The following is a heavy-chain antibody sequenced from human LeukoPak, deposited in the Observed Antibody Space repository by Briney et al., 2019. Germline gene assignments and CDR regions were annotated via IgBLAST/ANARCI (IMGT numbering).Heavy chain of an antibody. V-gene: IGHV3-7*05. CDR2: IKPGGSEK. CDR3: ARGSSYYNY. J-gene: IGHJ4*02. CDR1: GFIFSSYG. Sequence: GGSLRLSCAASGFIFSSYGMSWVRQAPGKGLEWVANIKPGGSEKYYVDSVKGRFTISRDNAKDSLYLQMNSLRAEDTAVYYCARGSSYYNYWGQGTLVTVSS. D-gene: IGHD3-22*01.